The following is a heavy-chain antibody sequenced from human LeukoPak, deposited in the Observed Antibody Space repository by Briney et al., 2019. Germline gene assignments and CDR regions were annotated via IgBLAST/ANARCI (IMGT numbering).Heavy chain of an antibody. V-gene: IGHV4-34*01. Sequence: SETLSLTCAVYGGSFSGYYWSWIRQPPGKGLEWIGEIHYSGSTNYNPSLKSRVTISVDTSKNQFSLKLSSVTAADTAVYYCARGLREMATIRGQQPKAYGMDVWGQGATVSVSS. D-gene: IGHD5-24*01. CDR2: IHYSGST. J-gene: IGHJ6*01. CDR1: GGSFSGYY. CDR3: ARGLREMATIRGQQPKAYGMDV.